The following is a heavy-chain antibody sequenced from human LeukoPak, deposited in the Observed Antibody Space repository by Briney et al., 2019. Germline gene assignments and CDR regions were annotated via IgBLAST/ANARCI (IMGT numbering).Heavy chain of an antibody. V-gene: IGHV3-66*01. CDR2: IYSGGST. CDR1: GFTVSSNY. CDR3: ARGGRADSYYYYGMDV. Sequence: PGGSLRLSCAASGFTVSSNYMSWVRQAPGKGLEWVSVIYSGGSTYYADSVKGRFTISRDNSKNTLYLQMNSLRAEDTAVYYCARGGRADSYYYYGMDVWGQGTTVTVYS. D-gene: IGHD6-13*01. J-gene: IGHJ6*02.